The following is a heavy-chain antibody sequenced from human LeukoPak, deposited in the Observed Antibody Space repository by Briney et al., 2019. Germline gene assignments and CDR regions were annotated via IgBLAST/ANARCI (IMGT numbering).Heavy chain of an antibody. CDR3: ARVKKGPRSYFDY. J-gene: IGHJ4*02. CDR2: ISSSGSTI. Sequence: PGGSRRLSWAPSGFTFSDYYMSWIRQAPGKGLGWVSYISSSGSTIYYADSVKGRFTISRDNAKNSMYLQMNSLRAEDTAMYYCARVKKGPRSYFDYWGQGTLVTVSS. CDR1: GFTFSDYY. V-gene: IGHV3-11*01.